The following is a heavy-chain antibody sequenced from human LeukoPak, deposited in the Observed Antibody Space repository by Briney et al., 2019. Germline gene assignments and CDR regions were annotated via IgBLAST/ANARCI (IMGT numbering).Heavy chain of an antibody. CDR3: ARQDEAGYYFGY. V-gene: IGHV1-2*02. CDR1: GDTFTDHY. J-gene: IGHJ4*02. Sequence: GASVKVSCKASGDTFTDHYVQWVRQAPGQGLEWMGWITPSGRGANSAQKFQGRLTLSRDTSITTVYMELTRLTSDDTAIYYCARQDEAGYYFGYWGQGTLVTVSS. CDR2: ITPSGRGA.